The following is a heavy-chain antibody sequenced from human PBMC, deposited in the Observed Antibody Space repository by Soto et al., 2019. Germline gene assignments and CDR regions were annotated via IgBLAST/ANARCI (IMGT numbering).Heavy chain of an antibody. CDR3: ASSIYDVVAGSVWFDP. CDR2: IYYSGST. V-gene: IGHV4-59*12. J-gene: IGHJ5*02. Sequence: SETLSLTCTVSGGSISSYYWSWIRQPPGKGLEWIGYIYYSGSTNYNPSLKSRVTISVDTSKNQFSLRLNSVTAADTAVYFCASSIYDVVAGSVWFDPWGQGTLVTVSS. CDR1: GGSISSYY. D-gene: IGHD2-21*01.